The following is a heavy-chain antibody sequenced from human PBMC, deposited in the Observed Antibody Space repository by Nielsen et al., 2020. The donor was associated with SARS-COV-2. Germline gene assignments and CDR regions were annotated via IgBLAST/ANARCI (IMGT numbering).Heavy chain of an antibody. Sequence: SETLSLTCTVSGGSISSYYWSWIRQPPGKGLEWIGYIYYSGSTNYNPSLKSRVTISVDTSKNQFSLKLSSVTAADTAVYYCARAPYDFWSGSIQSVLNAFDIWGQGTMVTVSS. D-gene: IGHD3-3*01. CDR3: ARAPYDFWSGSIQSVLNAFDI. CDR2: IYYSGST. CDR1: GGSISSYY. V-gene: IGHV4-59*01. J-gene: IGHJ3*02.